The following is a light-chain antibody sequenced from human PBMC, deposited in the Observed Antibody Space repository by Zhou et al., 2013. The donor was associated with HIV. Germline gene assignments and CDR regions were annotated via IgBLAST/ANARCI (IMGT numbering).Light chain of an antibody. J-gene: IGKJ5*01. CDR1: QSINRW. Sequence: DIQMTQSPSTLSASVGDRVTITCRASQSINRWLAWYQQKPGKAPKLLIYQASNLQSGVPSRFSGSGSGTDFTLTISSLQPEDFGTYYCQQYSSYPITFGQGTRLXIK. V-gene: IGKV1-5*03. CDR2: QAS. CDR3: QQYSSYPIT.